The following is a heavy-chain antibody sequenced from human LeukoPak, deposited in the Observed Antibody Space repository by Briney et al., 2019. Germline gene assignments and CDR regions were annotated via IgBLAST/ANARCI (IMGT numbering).Heavy chain of an antibody. V-gene: IGHV7-4-1*02. J-gene: IGHJ5*02. CDR3: ASMSAPIAAAASGGFDP. CDR2: INTNTGNP. CDR1: GYTFTSYA. Sequence: GASVKVSCKASGYTFTSYAMNWVRQAPGQGLEWMGWINTNTGNPTYAQGFTGRFVFSLDTSVSTAYLQISSLKAEDTAVYYCASMSAPIAAAASGGFDPWGQGTLVTVSS. D-gene: IGHD6-13*01.